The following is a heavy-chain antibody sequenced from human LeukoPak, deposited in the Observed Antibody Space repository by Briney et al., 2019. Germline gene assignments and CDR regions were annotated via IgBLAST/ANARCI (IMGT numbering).Heavy chain of an antibody. J-gene: IGHJ4*02. CDR3: ARQTTVAYYFDY. D-gene: IGHD4-23*01. V-gene: IGHV4-59*01. CDR2: IYYSGST. CDR1: GGSISSYY. Sequence: SETLSLTCTASGGSISSYYWSWIRQPPGKGLEWIGYIYYSGSTNYNPSLKSRVTISVDTSKNQFSLKLSPVTAADTAVYYCARQTTVAYYFDYWGQGTLVTVSS.